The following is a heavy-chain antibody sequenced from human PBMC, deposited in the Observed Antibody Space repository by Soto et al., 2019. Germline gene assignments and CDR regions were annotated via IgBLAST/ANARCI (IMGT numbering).Heavy chain of an antibody. CDR3: AKSHYNFWSGYPY. CDR1: GFTFSSYA. CDR2: ISDSGGRT. V-gene: IGHV3-23*01. D-gene: IGHD3-3*01. Sequence: EVQLLESGGGLVQPGGSLRLSCAASGFTFSSYAMSWVRQAPGKGLEWISSISDSGGRTYYADSVKGRFTISRDNSKNTLFLQMNSLRAEDTAVYYCAKSHYNFWSGYPYWGQGTLVNVSS. J-gene: IGHJ4*02.